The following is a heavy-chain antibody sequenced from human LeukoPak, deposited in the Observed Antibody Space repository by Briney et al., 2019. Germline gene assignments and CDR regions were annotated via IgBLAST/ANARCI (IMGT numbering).Heavy chain of an antibody. CDR3: ARDGSGQQQLVSDY. CDR2: TNAGNANT. J-gene: IGHJ4*02. Sequence: ASVKVSCKASGYTFTNYAIHWVRQAPGQRLEWMGWTNAGNANTKYSQKFQGRVTITRDTSASTAYMELSSLRSEDTAVYYCARDGSGQQQLVSDYWGQGTLVTVSS. V-gene: IGHV1-3*01. D-gene: IGHD6-13*01. CDR1: GYTFTNYA.